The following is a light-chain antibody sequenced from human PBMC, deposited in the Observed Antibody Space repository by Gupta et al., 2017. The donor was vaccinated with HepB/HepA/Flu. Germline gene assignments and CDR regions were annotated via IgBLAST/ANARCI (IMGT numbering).Light chain of an antibody. CDR2: EVS. CDR3: CSDAGSMV. CDR1: SSDVGSYNL. V-gene: IGLV2-23*02. J-gene: IGLJ2*01. Sequence: SALPQPASVSGSPGQSITISCTGTSSDVGSYNLVSWYQQHPGKAPKLMIYEVSKRPPGVSTRFSGSKSGNTASLTISGRQAEDEADYYCCSDAGSMVFGGGTKLTVL.